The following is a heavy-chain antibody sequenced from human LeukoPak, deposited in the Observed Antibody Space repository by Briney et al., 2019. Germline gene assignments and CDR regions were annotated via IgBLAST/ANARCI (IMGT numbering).Heavy chain of an antibody. Sequence: GGSLRLSCAASGFTFDDYAMHWVRQAPGKGLEWVSGISWNSGSIGYADSVKGRFTISRDNAKNSLYLQMNSLRAEDTALYYCAKDLNPRITMIVVVIHNAFDIWGQGTMVTVSS. CDR3: AKDLNPRITMIVVVIHNAFDI. CDR2: ISWNSGSI. J-gene: IGHJ3*02. D-gene: IGHD3-22*01. CDR1: GFTFDDYA. V-gene: IGHV3-9*01.